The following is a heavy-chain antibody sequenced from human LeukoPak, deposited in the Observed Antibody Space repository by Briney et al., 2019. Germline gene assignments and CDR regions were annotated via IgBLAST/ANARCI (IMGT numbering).Heavy chain of an antibody. CDR1: GGSISSYY. D-gene: IGHD3-3*01. Sequence: SETLSLTCTVSGGSISSYYWSWIRQPAGKGLEWIGRIYTSGSTNYNPSLKSRVTMSVDTSKNQFSLKLSSVTAADTAVYYCARDYYDFWSGYLDWFDPWGQGTLVTVSS. CDR3: ARDYYDFWSGYLDWFDP. J-gene: IGHJ5*02. CDR2: IYTSGST. V-gene: IGHV4-4*07.